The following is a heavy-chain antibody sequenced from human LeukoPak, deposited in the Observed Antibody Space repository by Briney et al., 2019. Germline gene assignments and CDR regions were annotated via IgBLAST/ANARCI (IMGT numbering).Heavy chain of an antibody. V-gene: IGHV1-69*01. CDR1: GGTFSSYA. CDR3: AREAYCSSTSCNFDY. D-gene: IGHD2-2*01. Sequence: SVKVSCKASGGTFSSYAISWVRQAPGQGLEWMGGIIPIFGTANYAQKFQGRVTITADESTSTAYMELSSLRSEDTAVYYCAREAYCSSTSCNFDYWGQGTLVTVSS. CDR2: IIPIFGTA. J-gene: IGHJ4*02.